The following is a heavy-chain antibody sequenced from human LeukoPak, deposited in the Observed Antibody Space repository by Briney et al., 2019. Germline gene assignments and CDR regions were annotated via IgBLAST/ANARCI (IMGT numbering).Heavy chain of an antibody. CDR2: ISSSSSTI. V-gene: IGHV3-48*01. Sequence: GGSLRLSCAASGFTFSSYSMNWVRQAPGKGLEWVSYISSSSSTIYYADSVKGRFTISRDNAKNSLYLQMNCLRAEDTAVYYCARAGRMGCSSTSCYKGDYYYYYMDVWGKGTRSPSP. CDR1: GFTFSSYS. D-gene: IGHD2-2*02. J-gene: IGHJ6*03. CDR3: ARAGRMGCSSTSCYKGDYYYYYMDV.